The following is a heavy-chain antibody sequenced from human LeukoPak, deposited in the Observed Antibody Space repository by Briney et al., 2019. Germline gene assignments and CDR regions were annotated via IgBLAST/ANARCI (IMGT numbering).Heavy chain of an antibody. CDR2: IYHSGST. CDR3: ASVNDYGDPLPRYMDV. J-gene: IGHJ6*03. V-gene: IGHV4-4*02. D-gene: IGHD4-17*01. CDR1: GVSISSSNW. Sequence: SETLSLTCAVSGVSISSSNWWSWVRQPPGKGLEWIGEIYHSGSTNYNPSLKSRVTISVDKSKNQFSLKLSSVTAADTAVYYCASVNDYGDPLPRYMDVWGKGTAVTVSS.